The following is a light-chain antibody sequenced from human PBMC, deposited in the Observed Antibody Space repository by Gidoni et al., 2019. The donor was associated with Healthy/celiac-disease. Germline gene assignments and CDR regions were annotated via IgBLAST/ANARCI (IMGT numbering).Light chain of an antibody. V-gene: IGKV3-15*01. CDR2: GAA. J-gene: IGKJ4*02. CDR1: QSVSSN. CDR3: QQYNNWPPLT. Sequence: EIVMPPSPATLSVPPGESATLSCRASQSVSSNLAWYQQKPGQAPRLLLYGAATRATGIPARFSGSGAGTEVTLTISSRQAEEFAVYYCQQYNNWPPLTFGGGTKVEIK.